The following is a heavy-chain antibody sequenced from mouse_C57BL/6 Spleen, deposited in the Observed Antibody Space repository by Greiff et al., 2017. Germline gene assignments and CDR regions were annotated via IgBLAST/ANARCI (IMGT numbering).Heavy chain of an antibody. J-gene: IGHJ2*01. CDR1: GYAFSSSW. CDR2: IYPGDGDT. V-gene: IGHV1-82*01. Sequence: VQVVESGPELVKPGASVKISCKASGYAFSSSWMNWVKQRPGKGLEWIGRIYPGDGDTNYNGKFKGKATLTADKSSSTAYMQLSSLTSEDSAVYFCARAYYSSYYFDYWGQGTTLTVSS. CDR3: ARAYYSSYYFDY. D-gene: IGHD2-12*01.